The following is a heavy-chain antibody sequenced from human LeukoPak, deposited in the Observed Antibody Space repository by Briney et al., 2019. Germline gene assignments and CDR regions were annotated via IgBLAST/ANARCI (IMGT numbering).Heavy chain of an antibody. Sequence: GGSLRLSCAASGFTFSSYGMHWVRQAPGKGLEWVAVISYDGSNKYYADSVKGRFTISRDNSKNTLYLQMNSLRAEDTAVYYCAKDDNWAGYYYYYGMDVWGQGTTVTVSS. CDR2: ISYDGSNK. D-gene: IGHD1-1*01. V-gene: IGHV3-30*18. CDR3: AKDDNWAGYYYYYGMDV. J-gene: IGHJ6*02. CDR1: GFTFSSYG.